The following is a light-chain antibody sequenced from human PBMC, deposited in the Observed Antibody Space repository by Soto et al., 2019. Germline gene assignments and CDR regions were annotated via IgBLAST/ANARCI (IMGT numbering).Light chain of an antibody. Sequence: QSALTQPRSVSGSPGQSVTISCTGTSSDVGAYNYVSWYQQHPAKAPNLMIYDVSKRPSGVPDRFSGSKSGNTASLTISGLQAKDEGDYYCCSYTNSAYVFGTGTKVTVL. CDR3: CSYTNSAYV. CDR1: SSDVGAYNY. J-gene: IGLJ1*01. CDR2: DVS. V-gene: IGLV2-11*01.